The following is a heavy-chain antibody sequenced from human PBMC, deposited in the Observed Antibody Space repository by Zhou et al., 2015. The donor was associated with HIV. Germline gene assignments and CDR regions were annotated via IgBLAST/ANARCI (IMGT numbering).Heavy chain of an antibody. Sequence: QVQLVQSGAEVKKPGSSVKVSCKASGGTFSSYAISWVRQAPGQGLEWMGGIIPIFGTANYAQKFQGRVTITADESTSTAYMELSSLRSEDTAVYYCAGPIVGATIWEDYYYYGMDVWGQGTNGHRLL. CDR3: AGPIVGATIWEDYYYYGMDV. D-gene: IGHD1-26*01. CDR2: IIPIFGTA. CDR1: GGTFSSYA. J-gene: IGHJ6*02. V-gene: IGHV1-69*01.